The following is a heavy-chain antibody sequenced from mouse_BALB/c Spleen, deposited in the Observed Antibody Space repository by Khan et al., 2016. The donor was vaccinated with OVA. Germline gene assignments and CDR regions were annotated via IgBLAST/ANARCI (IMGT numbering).Heavy chain of an antibody. CDR1: GYTFTDYY. Sequence: QVQLQQSGAELARPGASVKLSCKASGYTFTDYYINWVQQRTGQGLEWIGEISPGSGDTYYNERIKGKATLTADKSSSTAYMQLSSLTSEASAVYFCARRNYFGYTFAYWGQGTLVTVST. J-gene: IGHJ3*01. CDR3: ARRNYFGYTFAY. D-gene: IGHD1-2*01. V-gene: IGHV1-77*01. CDR2: ISPGSGDT.